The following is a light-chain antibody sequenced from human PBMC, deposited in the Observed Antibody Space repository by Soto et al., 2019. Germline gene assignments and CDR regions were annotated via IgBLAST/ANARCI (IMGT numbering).Light chain of an antibody. CDR2: SNN. CDR1: SSNIGGTNY. CDR3: ASWDDRLGAVI. V-gene: IGLV1-47*02. Sequence: GQKVFISCSGSSSNIGGTNYAYWYQQLPGAAPKLLMHSNNLRPSGVPERISGSKFGTAASLAISGLRSEDEAVYYCASWDDRLGAVIFGGGTKVTV. J-gene: IGLJ2*01.